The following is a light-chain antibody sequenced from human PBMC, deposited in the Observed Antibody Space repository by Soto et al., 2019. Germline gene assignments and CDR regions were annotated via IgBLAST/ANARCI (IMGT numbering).Light chain of an antibody. CDR1: QSVSSSY. CDR3: QQSGSSPWT. Sequence: GWTQSKGTLSLSPGERATLSCRASQSVSSSYLAWYQQKPGQAPRLLIYGASSRATGIPDRFSGSGSGTDFTLTISRLEPEDFAVYYCQQSGSSPWTFGQ. J-gene: IGKJ1*01. V-gene: IGKV3-20*01. CDR2: GAS.